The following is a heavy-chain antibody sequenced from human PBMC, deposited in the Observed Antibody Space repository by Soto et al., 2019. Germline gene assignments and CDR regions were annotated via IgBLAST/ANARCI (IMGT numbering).Heavy chain of an antibody. Sequence: PGESLKISCKGSGYNYDTYWIAWVRQMPGKGLEWMGIIFPRDSDTRYRPSFQGQVTISADRSTTTAYLQWYSLKASDTAMYYCARSYYDSSGYYYDMDYWGKGTLVTVSS. CDR2: IFPRDSDT. J-gene: IGHJ4*02. CDR3: ARSYYDSSGYYYDMDY. D-gene: IGHD3-22*01. CDR1: GYNYDTYW. V-gene: IGHV5-51*01.